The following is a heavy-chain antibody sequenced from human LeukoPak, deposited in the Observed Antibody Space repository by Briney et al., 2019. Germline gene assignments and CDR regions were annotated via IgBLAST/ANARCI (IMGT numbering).Heavy chain of an antibody. CDR1: GFTVSSKY. V-gene: IGHV3-66*01. D-gene: IGHD6-19*01. CDR2: IYSGGST. J-gene: IGHJ4*02. CDR3: ARERYLEIAVAGTIFDY. Sequence: GGSLRLSCAASGFTVSSKYMGWVRQAPGKGLEWVSVIYSGGSTYYADSVKGRFTISRDNSKNTLYLQMNSLRAEDTAVYYCARERYLEIAVAGTIFDYWGQGTQVTVSS.